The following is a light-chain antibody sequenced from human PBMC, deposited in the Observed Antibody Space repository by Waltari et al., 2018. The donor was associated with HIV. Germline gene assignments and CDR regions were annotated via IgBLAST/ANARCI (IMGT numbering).Light chain of an antibody. V-gene: IGKV3-11*01. CDR3: QQRSNWPRT. J-gene: IGKJ1*01. CDR1: DSVSSY. Sequence: VLTQSPASLSLSPGDRATLSCRASDSVSSYLAWYQQKPGQAPRLLIYDASNRATGFPARFSGSGSGTDFTLTISSLEPEDFAVYYCQQRSNWPRTFGQGTKVEVK. CDR2: DAS.